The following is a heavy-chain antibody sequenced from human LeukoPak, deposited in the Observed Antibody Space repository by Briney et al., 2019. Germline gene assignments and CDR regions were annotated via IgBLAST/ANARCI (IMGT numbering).Heavy chain of an antibody. D-gene: IGHD6-13*01. CDR3: ARDSTEAAAGPNWFDP. Sequence: GASVKVSCKASGYTFTSYGISWVRQAPGQGLEWMGWISAYNGNTNYAQKLQGRVTMTTDTSTSTAYMELRSLRSDDTAVYYCARDSTEAAAGPNWFDPWGRGTLVTVSS. CDR1: GYTFTSYG. CDR2: ISAYNGNT. J-gene: IGHJ5*02. V-gene: IGHV1-18*01.